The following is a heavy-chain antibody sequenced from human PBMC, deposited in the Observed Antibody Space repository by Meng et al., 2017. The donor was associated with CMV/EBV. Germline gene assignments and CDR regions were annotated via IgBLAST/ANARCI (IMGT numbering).Heavy chain of an antibody. CDR1: GFTFSSYA. CDR3: AKEGGYSSGWYSPEFEY. J-gene: IGHJ4*02. V-gene: IGHV3-23*03. D-gene: IGHD6-19*01. CDR2: IYSGGSST. Sequence: GESLKISCAASGFTFSSYAMSWVRQAPGKGLEWVSVIYSGGSSTYYADSVKGRFTISRDNSKNTLYLQMNSLRAEDTAVYYCAKEGGYSSGWYSPEFEYWGQGTLVTVSS.